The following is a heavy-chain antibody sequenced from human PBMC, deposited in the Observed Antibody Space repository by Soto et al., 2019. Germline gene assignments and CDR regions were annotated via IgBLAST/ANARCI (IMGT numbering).Heavy chain of an antibody. CDR2: IYYTGST. CDR1: GGSISSGGYY. D-gene: IGHD3-16*01. V-gene: IGHV4-31*03. CDR3: ARENTYSPPDY. J-gene: IGHJ4*02. Sequence: PSETLSLTCTASGGSISSGGYYWSWIRQHPGKGLEWIGYIYYTGSTYYHPSLKGRVSLSVDTSKNQFSLKLTSVTAADTAVYYCARENTYSPPDYWGQGTLVTVSS.